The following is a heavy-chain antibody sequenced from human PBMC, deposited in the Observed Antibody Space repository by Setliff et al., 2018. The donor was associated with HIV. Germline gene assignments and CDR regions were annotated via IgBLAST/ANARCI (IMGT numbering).Heavy chain of an antibody. J-gene: IGHJ4*02. CDR3: ARDPNTGWYYLDC. CDR1: GGSISSDDYY. CDR2: ITYSGSA. Sequence: SSETLSLTCTVPGGSISSDDYYWNWIRQPPGKGLEWIGYITYSGSAYYNPSLKSRVTISVDTSKNQFSLKLSSVTAADTAVYYCARDPNTGWYYLDCWGPGALVTVSS. V-gene: IGHV4-30-4*08. D-gene: IGHD6-19*01.